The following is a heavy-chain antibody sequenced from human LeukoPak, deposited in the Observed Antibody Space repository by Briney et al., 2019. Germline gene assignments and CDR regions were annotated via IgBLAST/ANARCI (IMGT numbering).Heavy chain of an antibody. J-gene: IGHJ1*01. Sequence: GASVKVSCKVSGYTLTELSMHWVRQAPGKGLEWMGGFDPEDGETIYAQKFQGRVTMTEDTSTDTAYMELSSLRSEDTAVYYCATASIAAAGTGYFQHWGQGTLVTVSS. V-gene: IGHV1-24*01. CDR1: GYTLTELS. D-gene: IGHD6-13*01. CDR3: ATASIAAAGTGYFQH. CDR2: FDPEDGET.